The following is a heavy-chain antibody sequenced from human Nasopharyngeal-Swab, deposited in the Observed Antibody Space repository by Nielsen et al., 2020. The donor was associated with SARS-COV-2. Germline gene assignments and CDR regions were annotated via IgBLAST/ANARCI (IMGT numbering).Heavy chain of an antibody. CDR1: GFTFDDYA. CDR2: ISWNSGNI. V-gene: IGHV3-9*01. J-gene: IGHJ4*02. CDR3: AKDACSTNCNFEF. Sequence: SLKISCAASGFTFDDYAMHWVRQVPGKGLEWVSRISWNSGNIIYADSVRGRFTTSRDNTKKILLLEMNSLRPEDTALYYCAKDACSTNCNFEFWGQGTLVTVSS. D-gene: IGHD1-1*01.